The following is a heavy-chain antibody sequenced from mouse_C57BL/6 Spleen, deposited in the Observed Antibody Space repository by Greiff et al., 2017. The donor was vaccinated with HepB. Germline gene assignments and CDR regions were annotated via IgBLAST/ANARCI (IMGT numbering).Heavy chain of an antibody. Sequence: VKLQESGPELVKPGASVKLSCKASGYTFTSYDINWVKQRPGQGLEWIGWIYPRDGSNKYNEKFKGKATLTVDTSSSTAYMELHSLTSEDSAVYFCARRTLLRGFAYWGQGTLVTVSA. CDR3: ARRTLLRGFAY. V-gene: IGHV1-85*01. CDR1: GYTFTSYD. J-gene: IGHJ3*01. CDR2: IYPRDGSN. D-gene: IGHD1-1*01.